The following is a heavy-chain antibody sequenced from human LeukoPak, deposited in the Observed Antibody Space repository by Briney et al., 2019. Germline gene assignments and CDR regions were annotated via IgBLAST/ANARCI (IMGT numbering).Heavy chain of an antibody. J-gene: IGHJ4*02. D-gene: IGHD2-21*01. V-gene: IGHV3-30-3*01. Sequence: GRSLRLSCAASGFTFSSYAMHWVRQAPGKGLEWVASISYDGNNKNYADSVKGRFTMSRDSSTVYLQMNTLRADDTAIYYCARRPHIEPYDHWGQGTLVIVSS. CDR3: ARRPHIEPYDH. CDR1: GFTFSSYA. CDR2: ISYDGNNK.